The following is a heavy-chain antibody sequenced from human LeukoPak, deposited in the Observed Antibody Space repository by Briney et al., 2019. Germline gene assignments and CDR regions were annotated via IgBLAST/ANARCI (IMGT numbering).Heavy chain of an antibody. J-gene: IGHJ6*03. V-gene: IGHV3-30*01. CDR3: ARDVAYGGNPLWESGYDMDV. Sequence: GRSLRLSCAASGFTFRSYAMHWVRQAPGKGLEWVAVISYDGSNKYYADSVKGRFTISRDNSKNTLYLQMNSLRAEDTAVYYCARDVAYGGNPLWESGYDMDVWVKGTTVTVSS. D-gene: IGHD4-23*01. CDR2: ISYDGSNK. CDR1: GFTFRSYA.